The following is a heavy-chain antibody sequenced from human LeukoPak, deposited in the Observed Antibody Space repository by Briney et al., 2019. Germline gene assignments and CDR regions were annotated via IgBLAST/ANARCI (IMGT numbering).Heavy chain of an antibody. CDR2: ISGSGGST. V-gene: IGHV3-23*01. CDR3: AKGTSLINILTGYFYYFDY. Sequence: PGGSLRRSCAASGFTFSSYAMSWVRQAPGKGLEWVSAISGSGGSTYYADSVKGRFTISRDNSKNTLYLQMNSLRAEDTAVYYCAKGTSLINILTGYFYYFDYWGQGTLVTVSS. CDR1: GFTFSSYA. J-gene: IGHJ4*02. D-gene: IGHD3-9*01.